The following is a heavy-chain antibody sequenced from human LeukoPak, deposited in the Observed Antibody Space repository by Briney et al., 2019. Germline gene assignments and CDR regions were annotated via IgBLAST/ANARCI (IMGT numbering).Heavy chain of an antibody. Sequence: TLSLTCTVSDGSISSGGYYWSWIRQHPGKGLEWIGYIYYSGSTYYNPSLKSRVTISVGTSKNQFSLKLSSVTAADTAVYYCARARPHYDFWSGYGGYMDVWGKGTTVTVSS. J-gene: IGHJ6*03. CDR2: IYYSGST. CDR3: ARARPHYDFWSGYGGYMDV. V-gene: IGHV4-31*03. CDR1: DGSISSGGYY. D-gene: IGHD3-3*01.